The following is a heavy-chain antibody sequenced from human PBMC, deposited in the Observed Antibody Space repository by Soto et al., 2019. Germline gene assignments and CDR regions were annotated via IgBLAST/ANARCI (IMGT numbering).Heavy chain of an antibody. V-gene: IGHV4-34*01. CDR2: INHSGST. CDR1: GGSFSGYY. CDR3: ARGREGVREALDY. J-gene: IGHJ4*02. Sequence: PSEALSLTCAVYGGSFSGYYWNWIRQPPGKGLEWIGEINHSGSTNYNPSLKSRVTISVETSKNQFSLKLSSVTAADTAVYYCARGREGVREALDYWGQGTLVTASS. D-gene: IGHD3-10*01.